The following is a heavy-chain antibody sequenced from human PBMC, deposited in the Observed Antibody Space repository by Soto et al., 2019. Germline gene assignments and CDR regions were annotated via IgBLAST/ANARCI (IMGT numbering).Heavy chain of an antibody. CDR3: ARALQRYYFDY. J-gene: IGHJ4*02. D-gene: IGHD5-18*01. CDR1: GYTFTSYA. CDR2: INAGNGNT. Sequence: ASVKVSCKASGYTFTSYAMHWVRQAPGQRLEWMGWINAGNGNTKYSQKFQGRVTITRDTSTSTVYMELSSLRSEDTAVYYCARALQRYYFDYWGQGTLVTVSS. V-gene: IGHV1-3*01.